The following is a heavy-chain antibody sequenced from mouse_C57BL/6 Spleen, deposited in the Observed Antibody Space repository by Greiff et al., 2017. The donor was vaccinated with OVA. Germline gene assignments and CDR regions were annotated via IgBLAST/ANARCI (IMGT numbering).Heavy chain of an antibody. CDR2: IDPEDGDT. Sequence: EVQLQESGAELVRPGASVKLSCTASGFNIKDYYMHWVQQRPEQGLEWIGRIDPEDGDTEYAPKFQGKATMTADTSSTPAYLQLSSLTSEDTAVYYCTTYRGSSYWGDYWGQGTTLTVSS. CDR3: TTYRGSSYWGDY. V-gene: IGHV14-1*01. D-gene: IGHD1-1*01. J-gene: IGHJ2*01. CDR1: GFNIKDYY.